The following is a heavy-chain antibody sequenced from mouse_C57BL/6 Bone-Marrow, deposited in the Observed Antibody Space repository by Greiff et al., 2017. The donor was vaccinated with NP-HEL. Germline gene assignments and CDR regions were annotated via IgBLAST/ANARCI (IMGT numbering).Heavy chain of an antibody. CDR1: GYTFTSYG. CDR2: RYPRWCNT. V-gene: IGHV1-81*01. Sequence: QVQLKESGAELARPGASVKLSCKASGYTFTSYGISWVKQRTGQGLEWIGERYPRWCNTYYNEKFKGKATLTADKSSSTAYMELRSLTSEDSAVYFCARGDVWGTGTTVTVSS. CDR3: ARGDV. J-gene: IGHJ1*03.